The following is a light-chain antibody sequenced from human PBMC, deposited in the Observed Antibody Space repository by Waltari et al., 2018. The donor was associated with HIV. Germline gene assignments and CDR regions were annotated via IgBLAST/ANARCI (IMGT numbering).Light chain of an antibody. CDR1: QSVSRN. CDR2: GAS. V-gene: IGKV3-15*01. J-gene: IGKJ1*01. CDR3: QQYNNWGT. Sequence: DIVMTQSPATLSVSPGERATLSCSASQSVSRNLAWYQQKPGQAPRLLIYGASTRATGIPARFSGSGSGTEFTLTISSLQSEDFAVYYCQQYNNWGTFGQGTKVEIK.